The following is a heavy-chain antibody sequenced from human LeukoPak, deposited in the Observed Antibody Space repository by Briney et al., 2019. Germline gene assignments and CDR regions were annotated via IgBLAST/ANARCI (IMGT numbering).Heavy chain of an antibody. Sequence: GGSLRLSCAASGFTFSSYGMHWVRQAPGKGLKWVAFIRYDGSNKYYADSVKGRFTISRDNSKNTLYLQMNSLRAEDTAVYYCAKAPRYYYDSSGYYLYYYYYMDVWGKGTTVTASS. CDR1: GFTFSSYG. J-gene: IGHJ6*03. CDR3: AKAPRYYYDSSGYYLYYYYYMDV. CDR2: IRYDGSNK. D-gene: IGHD3-22*01. V-gene: IGHV3-30*02.